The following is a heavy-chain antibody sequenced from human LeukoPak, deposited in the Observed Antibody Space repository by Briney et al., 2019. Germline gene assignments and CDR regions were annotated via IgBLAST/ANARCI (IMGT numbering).Heavy chain of an antibody. CDR1: GGSISSYY. CDR2: ISDIGSI. D-gene: IGHD5-18*01. Sequence: SETLSLTCTVSGGSISSYYWSWIRQPPGKGLEWIAYISDIGSINYNPSLKSRVTISLDTSKNQFSLKLSSVTAADTAVYYCARLGYSYGSYYYYGMDVWGQGTTVAVSS. CDR3: ARLGYSYGSYYYYGMDV. V-gene: IGHV4-59*08. J-gene: IGHJ6*02.